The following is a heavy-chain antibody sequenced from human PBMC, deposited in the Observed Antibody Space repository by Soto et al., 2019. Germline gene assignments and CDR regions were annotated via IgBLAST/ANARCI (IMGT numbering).Heavy chain of an antibody. CDR1: GYTFTSQY. CDR3: ARVGISGAHDY. D-gene: IGHD1-20*01. CDR2: INPSGGST. V-gene: IGHV1-46*01. J-gene: IGHJ4*02. Sequence: ASVKVSWKASGYTFTSQYLHWVRQAPGQGLEWMGIINPSGGSTTYAQKFQGRVTMTRDTSTSTVYMELSRLRSEDTAVFYCARVGISGAHDYWSQGTLVTVSS.